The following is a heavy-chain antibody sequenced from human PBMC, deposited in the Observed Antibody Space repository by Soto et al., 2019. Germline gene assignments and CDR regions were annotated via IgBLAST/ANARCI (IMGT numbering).Heavy chain of an antibody. CDR2: IYNGGTT. Sequence: PSETLSLTCTVSGGSVSSYYWSWVRQPPGKRPEWIAYIYNGGTTNYNPSLKSRLTISLDTSKNQFSLKLSSVTAADTAVYFCARGGPSRKWLDPWGQEIQVTVS. J-gene: IGHJ5*02. CDR3: ARGGPSRKWLDP. CDR1: GGSVSSYY. V-gene: IGHV4-59*02.